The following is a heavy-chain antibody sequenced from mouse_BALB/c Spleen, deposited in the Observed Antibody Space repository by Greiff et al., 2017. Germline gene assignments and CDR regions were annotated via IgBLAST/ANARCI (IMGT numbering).Heavy chain of an antibody. V-gene: IGHV5-9-1*01. J-gene: IGHJ3*01. Sequence: EVMLVESGGGLVQPGGSLKLSCAASGFTFSSYAMSWVRQTPEKRLEWVATISSGGSYTYYPDSVKGRFTISRDNAKNTLYLQMSSLRSEDTAMYYCASLFAYWGQGTLVTVSA. CDR1: GFTFSSYA. CDR3: ASLFAY. CDR2: ISSGGSYT.